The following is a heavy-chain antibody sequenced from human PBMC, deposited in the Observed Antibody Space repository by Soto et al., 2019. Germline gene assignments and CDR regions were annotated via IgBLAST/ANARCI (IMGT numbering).Heavy chain of an antibody. V-gene: IGHV4-39*01. CDR2: IYYSGST. D-gene: IGHD6-13*01. CDR1: GGSISSSSYY. CDR3: ARHRAIAAAGIYYYYYGMDV. J-gene: IGHJ6*02. Sequence: PSETLSLTCTVSGGSISSSSYYWGWIRQPPGKGLEWIGSIYYSGSTNYNPSLKSRVTISVDTSNNQFSLKLSSVTAADTAVYYCARHRAIAAAGIYYYYYGMDVWGQGTTVTVSS.